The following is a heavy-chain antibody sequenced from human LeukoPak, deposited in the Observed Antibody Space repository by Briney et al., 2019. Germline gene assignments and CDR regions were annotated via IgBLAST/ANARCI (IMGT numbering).Heavy chain of an antibody. CDR2: IYYSGST. Sequence: SETLSLTCTVSGGSISSYYWSWIRQPPGKGLEWIGYIYYSGSTNYNPSLKSRVTISVDTSKNQFSLKLSSVTAADTAVYYCARDLRSRTGSCLGYWGQGTLVTVSS. CDR3: ARDLRSRTGSCLGY. D-gene: IGHD2-15*01. CDR1: GGSISSYY. J-gene: IGHJ4*02. V-gene: IGHV4-59*01.